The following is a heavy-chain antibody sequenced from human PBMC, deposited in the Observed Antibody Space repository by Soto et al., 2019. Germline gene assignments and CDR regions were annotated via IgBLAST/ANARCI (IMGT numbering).Heavy chain of an antibody. CDR1: GFTFSSYW. CDR3: ARGSGSQYSYYYGMDV. D-gene: IGHD3-10*01. Sequence: GGSLRLSCAASGFTFSSYWMSWVRQAPGKGLEWVANIKQDGSEKYYVDSVKGRFTISRDNAKNSLYLQMNSLRAEDTAVYYCARGSGSQYSYYYGMDVWGQGTTVTVSS. J-gene: IGHJ6*02. CDR2: IKQDGSEK. V-gene: IGHV3-7*03.